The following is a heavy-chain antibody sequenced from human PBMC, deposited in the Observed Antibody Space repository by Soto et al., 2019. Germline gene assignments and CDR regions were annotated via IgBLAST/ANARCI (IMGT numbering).Heavy chain of an antibody. V-gene: IGHV1-69*13. Sequence: GASVEVSCKASGGTFSSYAISWVRQAPGQGLEWMGGIIPIFGTANYAQKFQGRVTITADESTSTAYMELSSLRSEDTAVYYCAGGYCSGGSCYTNFDYWGQGTLVTVSS. CDR3: AGGYCSGGSCYTNFDY. CDR1: GGTFSSYA. J-gene: IGHJ4*02. CDR2: IIPIFGTA. D-gene: IGHD2-15*01.